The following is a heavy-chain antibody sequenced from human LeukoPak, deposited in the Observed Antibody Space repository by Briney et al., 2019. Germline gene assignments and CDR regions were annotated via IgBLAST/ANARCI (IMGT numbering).Heavy chain of an antibody. V-gene: IGHV3-21*01. Sequence: GGSLRLSCAASGFTFSTYSMNWVRQAPGKGLEWVSSISSSGVYIYYADSVKGRFTISRDNGKNSLFLQMNSLRAEDTAVYYCARATKVLPAATPDYWGQGTLVTVNS. D-gene: IGHD2-2*01. J-gene: IGHJ4*02. CDR2: ISSSGVYI. CDR1: GFTFSTYS. CDR3: ARATKVLPAATPDY.